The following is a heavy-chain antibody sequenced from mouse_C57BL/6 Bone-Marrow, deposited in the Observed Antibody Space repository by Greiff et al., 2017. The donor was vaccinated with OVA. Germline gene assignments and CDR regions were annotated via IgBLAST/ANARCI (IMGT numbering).Heavy chain of an antibody. Sequence: QVQLQQSGAELARPGASVKLSCKASGYTFTSSGISWVKQRTGQGLEWIGEIYPRSGNTYYNEKFKGKATLTADKSSSTAYMELRSLTSEDSAVYFCARGSNLWYFDVWGTGTTVTVSS. D-gene: IGHD2-5*01. V-gene: IGHV1-81*01. CDR1: GYTFTSSG. CDR3: ARGSNLWYFDV. J-gene: IGHJ1*03. CDR2: IYPRSGNT.